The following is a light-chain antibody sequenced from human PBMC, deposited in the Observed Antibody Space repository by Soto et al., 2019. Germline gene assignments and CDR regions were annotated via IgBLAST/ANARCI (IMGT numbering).Light chain of an antibody. Sequence: QSVLTQPPSASGTPGQRVTISCSGSSSNIGSNTVNWYQQLPGTAPKLLIYSNNQRPPGVPDRFSGSKSGTSASLAISGLSSEDEADYYCAAWDDSLNGPVFGGGTKLTVL. J-gene: IGLJ2*01. V-gene: IGLV1-44*01. CDR1: SSNIGSNT. CDR3: AAWDDSLNGPV. CDR2: SNN.